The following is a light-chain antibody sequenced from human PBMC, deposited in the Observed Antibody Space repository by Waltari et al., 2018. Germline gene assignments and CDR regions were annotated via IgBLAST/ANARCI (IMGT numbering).Light chain of an antibody. CDR3: QSYDNSLSGPYV. J-gene: IGLJ1*01. CDR2: EVS. V-gene: IGLV2-8*01. Sequence: QSALTQPPSASGSPGQSVTISCTGTSSDVGGYNYVSWYQQHPGKAPKLMIYEVSKRPSGVPDRFSGSKAGNTASLTVSGLQAEDEADYYCQSYDNSLSGPYVFGSGTRVTVL. CDR1: SSDVGGYNY.